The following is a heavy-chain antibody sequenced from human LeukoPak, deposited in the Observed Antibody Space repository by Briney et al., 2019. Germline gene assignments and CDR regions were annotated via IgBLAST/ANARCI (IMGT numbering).Heavy chain of an antibody. CDR1: GGTFSSYA. V-gene: IGHV1-69*05. CDR3: ARVTYYYDSSGYYYPMDY. Sequence: SVKVSXKASGGTFSSYAISWVRQAPGQGLEWMGGIIPIFGTANYAQKFQGRVTITTDESTSTAYMELSSLRSEDTAVYYCARVTYYYDSSGYYYPMDYWGQGTLVTVSS. CDR2: IIPIFGTA. J-gene: IGHJ4*02. D-gene: IGHD3-22*01.